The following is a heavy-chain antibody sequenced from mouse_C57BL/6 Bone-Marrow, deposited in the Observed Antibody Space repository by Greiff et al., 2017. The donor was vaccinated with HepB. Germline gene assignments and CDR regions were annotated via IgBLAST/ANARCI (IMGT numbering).Heavy chain of an antibody. CDR1: GYTFTSYW. CDR3: AREGPYYYGSSYAMDY. Sequence: QVQLQQPGAELVMPGASVKLSCKASGYTFTSYWMHWVKQRPGQGLEWIGEIDPSASYTNYNQKFKGKSTLTVDKSSSTSYMQRSSLTSEDSAVYYCAREGPYYYGSSYAMDYWGQGTSVTVSS. V-gene: IGHV1-69*01. J-gene: IGHJ4*01. D-gene: IGHD1-1*01. CDR2: IDPSASYT.